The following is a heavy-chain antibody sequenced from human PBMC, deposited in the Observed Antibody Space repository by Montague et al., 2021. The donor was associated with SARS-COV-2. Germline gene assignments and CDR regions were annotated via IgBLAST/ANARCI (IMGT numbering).Heavy chain of an antibody. CDR3: AKGSATVTTLDAFDI. Sequence: SLRLSCAASGFTFDDYAMHWVRHAPGKGLEWVCVINWDGGSTYYVDSVKGRFTISRDNSKKSLYLQMNSLRAEGTALYYCAKGSATVTTLDAFDIWGQGTMVTVSS. CDR1: GFTFDDYA. V-gene: IGHV3-43D*03. D-gene: IGHD4-17*01. CDR2: INWDGGST. J-gene: IGHJ3*02.